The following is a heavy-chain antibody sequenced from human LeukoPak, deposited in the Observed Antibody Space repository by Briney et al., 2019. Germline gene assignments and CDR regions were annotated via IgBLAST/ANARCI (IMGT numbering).Heavy chain of an antibody. CDR3: AKDPYSSGPYYYYYGMDV. CDR1: GFTFSSYA. Sequence: PGGSLRLSCAASGFTFSSYAMSWVRQAPGKGLEWVSAISGSGGSTYYADSVKGRFTISRDNSKNTLYLQMNSLRAEDTAVYYCAKDPYSSGPYYYYYGMDVWGQGTTVTVSS. D-gene: IGHD6-19*01. CDR2: ISGSGGST. V-gene: IGHV3-23*01. J-gene: IGHJ6*02.